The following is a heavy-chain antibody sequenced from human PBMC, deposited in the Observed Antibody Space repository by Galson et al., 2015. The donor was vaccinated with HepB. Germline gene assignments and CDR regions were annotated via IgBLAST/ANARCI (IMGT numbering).Heavy chain of an antibody. Sequence: QSGAEVKKPGESLRTSCKASGYTFTSYGISWVRQAPGQGLEWMGWISAYNGNTNYAQKLQGRVTMTTGTSTSTAYMELRSLRSDDTAVYYCARGGPSRVSGYYFDYWGQGTLVTVSS. V-gene: IGHV1-18*04. CDR2: ISAYNGNT. CDR3: ARGGPSRVSGYYFDY. J-gene: IGHJ4*02. D-gene: IGHD6-25*01. CDR1: GYTFTSYG.